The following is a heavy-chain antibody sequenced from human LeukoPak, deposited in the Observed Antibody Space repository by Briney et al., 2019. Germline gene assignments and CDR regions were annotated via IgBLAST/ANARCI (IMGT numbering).Heavy chain of an antibody. CDR2: ISSSSSYI. D-gene: IGHD3-3*01. J-gene: IGHJ4*02. Sequence: GGSLRLSCAASGYTFSSYSMNWVRQAPGKGLEWVSSISSSSSYIYYADSVKGRFTISRDNAKNSLYLQMNSLRAEDTAVYYCARTARFLEWLLGDWGQGTLVTVSS. CDR3: ARTARFLEWLLGD. CDR1: GYTFSSYS. V-gene: IGHV3-21*01.